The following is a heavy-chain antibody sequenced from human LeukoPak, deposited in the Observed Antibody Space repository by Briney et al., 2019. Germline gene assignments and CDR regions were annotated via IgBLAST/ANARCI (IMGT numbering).Heavy chain of an antibody. CDR2: INHSGST. CDR1: GGSFSGYY. Sequence: PSETLSLTCAVYGGSFSGYYWSWIRQPPGKGLEWIVEINHSGSTNYNPSLKSRVTISVDTPKNQFSLKLSSVTAADTAVYYCARLRGRQWLVLYDYWGQGTLVTVSS. D-gene: IGHD6-19*01. CDR3: ARLRGRQWLVLYDY. V-gene: IGHV4-34*01. J-gene: IGHJ4*02.